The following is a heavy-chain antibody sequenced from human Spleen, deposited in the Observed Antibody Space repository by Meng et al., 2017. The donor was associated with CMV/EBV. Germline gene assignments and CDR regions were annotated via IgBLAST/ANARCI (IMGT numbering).Heavy chain of an antibody. Sequence: GESLKISCAASGFTFDDYGMSWVRQAPGKGLEWVSGINWNGGSTGYADSVKGRFTISRDNAKNSLYLQMNSLRAEDTAVYYCARSPGGVVDYYYYGMDVWGQGTTVTVSS. J-gene: IGHJ6*02. CDR2: INWNGGST. D-gene: IGHD3-3*01. CDR3: ARSPGGVVDYYYYGMDV. CDR1: GFTFDDYG. V-gene: IGHV3-20*04.